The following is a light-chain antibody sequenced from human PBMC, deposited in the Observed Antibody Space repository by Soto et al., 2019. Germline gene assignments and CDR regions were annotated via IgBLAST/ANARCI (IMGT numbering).Light chain of an antibody. CDR2: DVS. CDR1: SSDVGGYNY. V-gene: IGLV2-11*01. J-gene: IGLJ2*01. Sequence: QSALTQPRSVSGSPGQSVTISCTGTSSDVGGYNYVSWYQQHPGKAPKLMIYDVSKRPSGVPDRFSGSKSGNTASLTISGLXXXXXXXXYCCSXAGSYTVVFGGGTKVTVL. CDR3: CSXAGSYTVV.